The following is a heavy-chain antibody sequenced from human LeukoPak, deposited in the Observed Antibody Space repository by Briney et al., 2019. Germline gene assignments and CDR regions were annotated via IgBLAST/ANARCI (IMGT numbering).Heavy chain of an antibody. Sequence: SETLSLTCTLSGGSISSYYWSWIRQPPGKGLEWIGYIYYTGSTNYSPSLKSRVIISVDTSKNQFSLKLSSVTAADTAVYYCARLDELLAFDYWGQGTLVTVSS. D-gene: IGHD2-15*01. CDR1: GGSISSYY. J-gene: IGHJ4*02. CDR2: IYYTGST. V-gene: IGHV4-59*08. CDR3: ARLDELLAFDY.